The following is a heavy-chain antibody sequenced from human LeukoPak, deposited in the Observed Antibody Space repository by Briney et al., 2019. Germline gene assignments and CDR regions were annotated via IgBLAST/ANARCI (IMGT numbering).Heavy chain of an antibody. CDR3: GSVGARRIDY. Sequence: GGSLRLSCAASGFTFSSYGMHWVRQAPGKGLEWVAFIRYDGSNKYYADSVKGRFTISRDNSKNTLYLQMNSLRAEDTAVYYCGSVGARRIDYWGQGTLVTVSS. CDR1: GFTFSSYG. CDR2: IRYDGSNK. V-gene: IGHV3-30*02. J-gene: IGHJ4*02. D-gene: IGHD1-26*01.